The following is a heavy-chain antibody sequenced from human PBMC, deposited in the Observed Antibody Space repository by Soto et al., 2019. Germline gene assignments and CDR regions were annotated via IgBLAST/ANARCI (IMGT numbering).Heavy chain of an antibody. J-gene: IGHJ6*02. D-gene: IGHD3-3*01. CDR3: ARVRPYYDFWSGYYEDGIDV. Sequence: QVQLVQSGAEVKKPGASVKVSCKASGYTFTSYAMHWVRQAPGQRLEWMGWINAGNGNTKYSQKFQGRVTITRDTSASTAYMELSSLRSEDTAVYYCARVRPYYDFWSGYYEDGIDVWGQGTTVTVS. V-gene: IGHV1-3*01. CDR2: INAGNGNT. CDR1: GYTFTSYA.